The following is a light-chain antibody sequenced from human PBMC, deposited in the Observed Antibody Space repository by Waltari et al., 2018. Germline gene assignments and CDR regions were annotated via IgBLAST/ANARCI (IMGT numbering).Light chain of an antibody. V-gene: IGLV2-23*02. CDR3: CSYAGLGIYV. CDR2: EVT. Sequence: QSGLTQPASVSGSPGQSITVSCTGTSSDVGNSNLVSWYQQYPGKAPRLMVYEVTKRTSGVSDRFFGSKSGNTASLTISGLQSEDEADYYCCSYAGLGIYVFGTGTKVTVL. J-gene: IGLJ1*01. CDR1: SSDVGNSNL.